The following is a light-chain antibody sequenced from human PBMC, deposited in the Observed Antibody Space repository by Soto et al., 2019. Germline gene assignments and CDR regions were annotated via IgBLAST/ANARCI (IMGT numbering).Light chain of an antibody. Sequence: DIVMTQSPDSLAVSLGERATINCKSSQSVLYSSNNKNYLAWYQQKPGQPPKLLIYWASTRESGVPDRFSGSGFGTDFTLPISSLQAEDVAFYYCQQYYSPPLTSGQGTKVEIK. CDR3: QQYYSPPLT. J-gene: IGKJ1*01. CDR1: QSVLYSSNNKNY. V-gene: IGKV4-1*01. CDR2: WAS.